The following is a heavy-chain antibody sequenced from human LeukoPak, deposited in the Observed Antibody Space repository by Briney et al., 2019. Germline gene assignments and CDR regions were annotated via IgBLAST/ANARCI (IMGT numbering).Heavy chain of an antibody. V-gene: IGHV3-48*02. Sequence: GGSLRLSCAASGFTFSSYSMNWVRQAPGKGLEWVSYISSSSSTIYYADSVKGRFTISRDNAKNSLYLQMNSLRDDDTAVYYCARGRVQPPKLSSGWYYFDYWGQGTLVTVSS. J-gene: IGHJ4*02. CDR2: ISSSSSTI. CDR1: GFTFSSYS. CDR3: ARGRVQPPKLSSGWYYFDY. D-gene: IGHD6-19*01.